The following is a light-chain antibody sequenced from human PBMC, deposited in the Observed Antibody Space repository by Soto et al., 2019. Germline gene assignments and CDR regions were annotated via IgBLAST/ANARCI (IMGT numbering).Light chain of an antibody. CDR2: KAS. CDR3: QHYNSYSEA. V-gene: IGKV1-5*03. J-gene: IGKJ1*01. Sequence: DIQMTQSPSTLSGSVGDRVTITCRASQTISSWLAWYQQKPGKAPKLLIYKASTLKSGVPSRFSGSGSGTEFTLTISSLQPDHFATHSCQHYNSYSEAFGQGTKVELK. CDR1: QTISSW.